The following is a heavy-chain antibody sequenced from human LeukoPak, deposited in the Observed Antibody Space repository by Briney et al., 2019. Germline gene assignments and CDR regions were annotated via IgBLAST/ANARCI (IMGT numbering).Heavy chain of an antibody. CDR3: ARDNCSGGSCYSDY. V-gene: IGHV1-69*13. CDR1: GYTFTSYG. Sequence: ASVKVSCKASGYTFTSYGISWVRQAPGQGLEWMGGIIPISGTANYAQKFQGRVTITADESTSTAYMELSSLRSEDTAVYYCARDNCSGGSCYSDYWGQGTLVTVSS. CDR2: IIPISGTA. D-gene: IGHD2-15*01. J-gene: IGHJ4*02.